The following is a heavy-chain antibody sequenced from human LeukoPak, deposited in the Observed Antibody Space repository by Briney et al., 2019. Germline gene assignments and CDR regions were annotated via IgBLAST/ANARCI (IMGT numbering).Heavy chain of an antibody. V-gene: IGHV4-39*01. CDR1: GGSISSSSYY. Sequence: SETLSLTCTVSGGSISSSSYYWGWIRQPPGEGLEWIGSIYYSGSTYYNPSLKSRVTISVDTSKNQFSLKLSSVTAADTAVYYCARHGRYSNYGGFDYWGQGTLVTVSS. J-gene: IGHJ4*02. CDR3: ARHGRYSNYGGFDY. CDR2: IYYSGST. D-gene: IGHD4-11*01.